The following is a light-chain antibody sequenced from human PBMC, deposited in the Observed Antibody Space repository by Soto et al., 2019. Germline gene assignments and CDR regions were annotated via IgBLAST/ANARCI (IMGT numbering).Light chain of an antibody. CDR2: EVI. CDR1: SSDVGGYNY. CDR3: ISYTSISTLV. Sequence: QSVLTQPASVSGSPGQSITISCTGTSSDVGGYNYVSWYQQHPGKAPKVIIYEVINRPSGVSNRFSGSKSGNTASLTISGLQAEDGADYYCISYTSISTLVFGTGTKVTVL. J-gene: IGLJ1*01. V-gene: IGLV2-14*01.